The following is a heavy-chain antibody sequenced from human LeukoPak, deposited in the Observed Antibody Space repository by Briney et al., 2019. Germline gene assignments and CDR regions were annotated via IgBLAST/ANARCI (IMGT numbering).Heavy chain of an antibody. CDR2: ISGSATGT. V-gene: IGHV3-23*01. CDR3: VQDWAWGAFGS. J-gene: IGHJ4*02. CDR1: GFTFSTFG. D-gene: IGHD7-27*01. Sequence: GGSLRLSCSASGFTFSTFGMSWVRQAPGKGLEWVSAISGSATGTFTKYADSVKGRFTISRDNSKNTLFLQMSSLRVEDTALYYCVQDWAWGAFGSWGQGTLVTVSS.